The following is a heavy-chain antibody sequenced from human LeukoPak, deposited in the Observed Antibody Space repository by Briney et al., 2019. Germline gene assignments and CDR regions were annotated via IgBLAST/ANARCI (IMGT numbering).Heavy chain of an antibody. V-gene: IGHV3-7*01. Sequence: GGSLRLSCAASGFTFSSYWMSWVRQAPGKGLEWVANIKQDGSEKYFVDSVKGRFTISRDNAKNSLYLQMNSLRAEDTAVYYCARPFTTAGDAFDIWGQGTMVTVSS. CDR3: ARPFTTAGDAFDI. D-gene: IGHD6-13*01. J-gene: IGHJ3*02. CDR2: IKQDGSEK. CDR1: GFTFSSYW.